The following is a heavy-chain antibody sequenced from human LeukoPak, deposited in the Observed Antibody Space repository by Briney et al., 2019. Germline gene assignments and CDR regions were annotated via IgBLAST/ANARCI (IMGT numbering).Heavy chain of an antibody. CDR3: ARDHCSSTSCYNY. D-gene: IGHD2-2*01. Sequence: GGSLRLSCAASGFTFDDYTMHWVRQAPGKGLEWVSLISWDGGSTYYADSVKGRFTISRDNAKNSLYLQMNSLRAEDTAVYYCARDHCSSTSCYNYWGQGTLVTVSS. CDR2: ISWDGGST. V-gene: IGHV3-43*01. CDR1: GFTFDDYT. J-gene: IGHJ4*02.